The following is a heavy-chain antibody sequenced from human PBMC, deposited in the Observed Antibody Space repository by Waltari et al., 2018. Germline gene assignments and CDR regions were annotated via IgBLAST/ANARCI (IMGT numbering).Heavy chain of an antibody. J-gene: IGHJ4*02. CDR2: INPNSGGK. V-gene: IGHV1-2*02. CDR3: ARGGRVRGGFDY. CDR1: GYTFTGYY. D-gene: IGHD3-10*01. Sequence: QVQLVQSGAEVKKPGASVKVSCKASGYTFTGYYMHWVRQAPGQGLEWMGWINPNSGGKNYAQKFQGRVTMTRDTSISTAYMELSSVTAADTAVYYCARGGRVRGGFDYWGQGTLVTVSS.